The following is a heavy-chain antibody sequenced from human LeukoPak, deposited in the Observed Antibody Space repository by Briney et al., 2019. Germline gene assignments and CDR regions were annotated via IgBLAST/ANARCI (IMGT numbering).Heavy chain of an antibody. Sequence: GGSLRLSCAASGFTFSSHWMSWVRQAPGKGLEWVAKIKQDGSEKYYVDSVKGRLIISRDNAKNSLYLQMNSLRAEDTAVYYCARGPMTIITLGGQGTLVTVSS. CDR3: ARGPMTIITL. J-gene: IGHJ4*02. CDR1: GFTFSSHW. V-gene: IGHV3-7*01. D-gene: IGHD3-10*01. CDR2: IKQDGSEK.